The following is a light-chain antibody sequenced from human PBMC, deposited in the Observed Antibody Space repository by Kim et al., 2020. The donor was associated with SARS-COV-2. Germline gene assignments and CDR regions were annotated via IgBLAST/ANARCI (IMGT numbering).Light chain of an antibody. J-gene: IGKJ2*01. Sequence: EIVMTQSPATLSVSPGERATLSCRASQSISTYLAWYQHKPGQAPRLLIYGASTRATGVPARFSASGSGTEFTLTISSLQSDDFAVYFCHHYNDWPPGDTFGQGTKVEIK. V-gene: IGKV3-15*01. CDR1: QSISTY. CDR2: GAS. CDR3: HHYNDWPPGDT.